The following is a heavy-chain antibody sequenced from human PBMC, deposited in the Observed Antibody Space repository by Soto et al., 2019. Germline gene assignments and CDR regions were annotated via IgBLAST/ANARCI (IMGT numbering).Heavy chain of an antibody. CDR1: GGSIISSNW. V-gene: IGHV4-4*02. CDR2: IYHSGST. CDR3: ARVGRGYCTNGVCSQLDY. J-gene: IGHJ4*02. Sequence: PSETLSLTCAVSGGSIISSNWWSWVHQPPGKGLEWIGEIYHSGSTNYNPSLKSRVTISVDKSKNQFSLKLSSVTAADTAVYYCARVGRGYCTNGVCSQLDYWGPGTLVTVSS. D-gene: IGHD2-8*01.